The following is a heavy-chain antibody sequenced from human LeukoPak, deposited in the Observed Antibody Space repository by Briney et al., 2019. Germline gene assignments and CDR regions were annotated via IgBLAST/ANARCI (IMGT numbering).Heavy chain of an antibody. CDR3: ARFRDDYVWGSYTPPKDFDY. J-gene: IGHJ4*02. Sequence: GGSLRLSCAASGFTFSTSWMSWVRQAPGRGLEWVANIKQDGSDKYYADSVKGRFTISRDNAKNSLYLQMNYLRAEDTAVYYCARFRDDYVWGSYTPPKDFDYWGQGSLVTVSS. D-gene: IGHD3-16*01. V-gene: IGHV3-7*01. CDR2: IKQDGSDK. CDR1: GFTFSTSW.